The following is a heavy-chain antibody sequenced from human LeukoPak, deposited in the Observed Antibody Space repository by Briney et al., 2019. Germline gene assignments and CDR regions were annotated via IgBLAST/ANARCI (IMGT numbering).Heavy chain of an antibody. V-gene: IGHV3-53*01. CDR2: IYSGGST. CDR3: ARARNRPLYYFDY. CDR1: GFTVSSNY. J-gene: IGHJ4*02. Sequence: GGSLRLSCAASGFTVSSNYMSWVRQAPGKGLEWVSVIYSGGSTYYADSVKGRFTISRDNSKNTLYLQMNSLRAEDTAVYYCARARNRPLYYFDYWGQGTLVTVSS.